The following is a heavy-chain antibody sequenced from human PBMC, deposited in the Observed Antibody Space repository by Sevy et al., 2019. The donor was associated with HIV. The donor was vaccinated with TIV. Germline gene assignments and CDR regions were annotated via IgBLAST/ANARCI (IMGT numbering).Heavy chain of an antibody. CDR1: GYTLTKLS. V-gene: IGHV1-24*01. CDR2: FDPQDVKT. CDR3: ATVGLRYFSGSSSYQGDWFDP. Sequence: ASVKVSCKVSGYTLTKLSIDWVRQAPGKALEWMGEFDPQDVKTISSQRFQGRLTTTVDTSTDTAYMELSSLTSEDTAVYYCATVGLRYFSGSSSYQGDWFDPWGQGTLVTVSS. J-gene: IGHJ5*02. D-gene: IGHD2-15*01.